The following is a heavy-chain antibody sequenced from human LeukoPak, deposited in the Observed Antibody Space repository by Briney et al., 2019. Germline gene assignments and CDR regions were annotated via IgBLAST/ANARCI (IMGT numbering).Heavy chain of an antibody. CDR1: GFTFSSYW. CDR3: ARFRSGYYSDY. D-gene: IGHD3-22*01. Sequence: GGSLRLSCAASGFTFSSYWMHWVRQAPGKGLVWDSHSNSDGTYTTYADSVRGRFTISRDNAKNTLYLQMNSLRVEDAAVYYRARFRSGYYSDYWGQGTLVTVSS. J-gene: IGHJ4*02. V-gene: IGHV3-74*01. CDR2: SNSDGTYT.